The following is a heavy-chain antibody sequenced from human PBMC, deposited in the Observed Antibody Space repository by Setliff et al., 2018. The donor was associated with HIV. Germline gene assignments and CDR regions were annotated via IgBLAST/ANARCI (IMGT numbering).Heavy chain of an antibody. J-gene: IGHJ4*02. D-gene: IGHD3-22*01. CDR3: ARDSYLYYDSSGLDY. Sequence: PSETLSLTCAVYGGSFSGYYWGWIRQPPGKGLEWIGEIIHSRNTNYNPSLKSRVTVSVDTSKNQFSLKLSSVTAADTAVYYCARDSYLYYDSSGLDYWGQGTLVTVPQ. V-gene: IGHV4-34*12. CDR1: GGSFSGYY. CDR2: IIHSRNT.